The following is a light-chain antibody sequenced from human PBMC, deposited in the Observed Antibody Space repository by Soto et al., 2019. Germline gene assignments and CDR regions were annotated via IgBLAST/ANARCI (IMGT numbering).Light chain of an antibody. CDR3: QQYYNWPPYT. V-gene: IGKV3-15*01. J-gene: IGKJ2*01. CDR2: GAS. Sequence: IVMMQSPATLSVSPGERVTLSCRASETVRTNLAWFQQKPGQTPRLLIFGASTRATGIPTRFTGSGSETEFTLTIGSLQSEDLAVYYCQQYYNWPPYTFGQGTKLEIK. CDR1: ETVRTN.